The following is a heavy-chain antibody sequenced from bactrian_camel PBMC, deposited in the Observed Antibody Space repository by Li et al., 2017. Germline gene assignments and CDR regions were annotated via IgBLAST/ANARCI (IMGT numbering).Heavy chain of an antibody. Sequence: VQLVESGGGSVQARGSLRLSCAASGITFSTYAMSWVRQAPGKGLEWVSAINSVGGTTYYADSVKGRFTISRDNAGNTLYLQMDSLKPEDSDMYYCGRSLQPSGQGPHQRFDSWGHGTQVTVS. CDR1: GITFSTYA. CDR2: INSVGGTT. D-gene: IGHD1*01. V-gene: IGHV3S31*01. J-gene: IGHJ6*01. CDR3: GRSLQPSGQGPHQRFDS.